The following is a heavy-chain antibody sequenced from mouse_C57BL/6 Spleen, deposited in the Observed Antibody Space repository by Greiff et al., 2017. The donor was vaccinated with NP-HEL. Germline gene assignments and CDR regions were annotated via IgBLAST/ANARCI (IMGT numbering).Heavy chain of an antibody. V-gene: IGHV1-64*01. Sequence: QVQLRQPGAELVKPGASVKLSCKASGYTFTSYWMHWVKQRPGQGLEWIGMIHPNSGSTNYNEKFKSKATLTVDKCSSTADMQLSSLTSEDSAVYYCARYYGSSHYFDYWGQGTTLTVSS. CDR2: IHPNSGST. CDR3: ARYYGSSHYFDY. CDR1: GYTFTSYW. D-gene: IGHD1-1*01. J-gene: IGHJ2*01.